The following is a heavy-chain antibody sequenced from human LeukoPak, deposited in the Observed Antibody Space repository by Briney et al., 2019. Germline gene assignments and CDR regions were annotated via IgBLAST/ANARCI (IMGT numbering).Heavy chain of an antibody. CDR2: IRYDGSNK. V-gene: IGHV3-30*02. CDR1: GFTFSSYG. Sequence: PGGSLRLSCAASGFTFSSYGMHWVCQAPGKGLEWVAFIRYDGSNKYYADSVKGRFTISRDNSKNTLYLQMNSLRAEDTAVYYCANPDYGGNSGDYWGQGTLVTVSS. D-gene: IGHD4-23*01. J-gene: IGHJ4*02. CDR3: ANPDYGGNSGDY.